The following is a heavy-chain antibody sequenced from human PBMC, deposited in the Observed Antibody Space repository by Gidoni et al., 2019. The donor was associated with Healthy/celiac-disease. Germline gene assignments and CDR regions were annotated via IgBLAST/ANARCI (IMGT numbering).Heavy chain of an antibody. J-gene: IGHJ4*02. CDR3: ARGPTYYDFWSGYYTGPYFDY. CDR1: GFTFSDHD. Sequence: EVQLVESGGGLVQPGGSLRLSCAASGFTFSDHDMAWVRQAPGKGLEWVGRTRNKANSYTTEYAASVKGRFTISRDDSKNSLYLQMNSLKTEDTAVYYCARGPTYYDFWSGYYTGPYFDYWGQGTLVTVSS. V-gene: IGHV3-72*01. CDR2: TRNKANSYTT. D-gene: IGHD3-3*01.